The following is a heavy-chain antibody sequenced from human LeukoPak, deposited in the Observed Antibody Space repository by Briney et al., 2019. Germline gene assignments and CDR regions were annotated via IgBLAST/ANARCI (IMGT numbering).Heavy chain of an antibody. CDR3: ARDMRLRLGESSHLDY. CDR1: GFTFSSYG. CDR2: IWYDGSKK. V-gene: IGHV3-33*01. Sequence: GGSLRLSCAASGFTFSSYGMHWVRQAPGKGLEWVAVIWYDGSKKDYADSVKGRFTISRDNSKNTLYLQMNSLRAEDTGVYYCARDMRLRLGESSHLDYWGQGTLVTVSS. J-gene: IGHJ4*02. D-gene: IGHD3-16*02.